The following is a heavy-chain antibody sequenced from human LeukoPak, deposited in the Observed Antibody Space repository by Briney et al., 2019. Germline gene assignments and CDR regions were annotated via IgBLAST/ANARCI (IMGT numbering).Heavy chain of an antibody. V-gene: IGHV4-39*07. CDR2: IYYSGST. D-gene: IGHD3-22*01. J-gene: IGHJ4*02. CDR1: GGSISSSSYY. CDR3: AREYYYDSSGYPLIDY. Sequence: SETLSLTCTVSGGSISSSSYYWGWIRQPPGKGLEWIGSIYYSGSTYYNPSLKSRVTISVDTSKNQFSLKLSSVTAADTAVYYCAREYYYDSSGYPLIDYWGQGTLVTVSS.